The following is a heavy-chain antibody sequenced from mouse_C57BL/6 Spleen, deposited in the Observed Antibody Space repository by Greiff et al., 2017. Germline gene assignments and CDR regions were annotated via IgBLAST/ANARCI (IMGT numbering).Heavy chain of an antibody. J-gene: IGHJ3*01. CDR2: ISSGNSTI. CDR3: ARRGYDYDWLAY. Sequence: EVHLVESGGGLVKPGGSLKLSCAASGFTFSDYGMHWVRQAPEKGLEWVAYISSGNSTIYYADTVKGRFTISGDNAKNTLFLQLTRLRSEDTAVYYCARRGYDYDWLAYWGQGTLVTVSA. V-gene: IGHV5-17*01. D-gene: IGHD2-4*01. CDR1: GFTFSDYG.